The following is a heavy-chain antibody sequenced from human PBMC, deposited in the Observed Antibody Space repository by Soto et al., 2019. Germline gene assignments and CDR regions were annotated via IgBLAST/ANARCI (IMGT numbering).Heavy chain of an antibody. V-gene: IGHV1-3*01. CDR3: ARGIATGQLDP. CDR1: GYTFTRYT. J-gene: IGHJ5*02. D-gene: IGHD2-15*01. CDR2: INPDNGNT. Sequence: ASVKVSCKASGYTFTRYTMNWVRQAPGQRLEWTGWINPDNGNTKSSQKFQDRVIITSDTSASTAYMDLSSLRSEDTAVYYCARGIATGQLDPWGQGTLVTVSS.